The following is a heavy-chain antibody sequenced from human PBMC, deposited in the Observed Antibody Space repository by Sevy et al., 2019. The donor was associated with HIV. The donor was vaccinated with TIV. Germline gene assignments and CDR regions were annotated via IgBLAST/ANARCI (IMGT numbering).Heavy chain of an antibody. CDR1: GGSITSLY. J-gene: IGHJ4*02. D-gene: IGHD1-26*01. Sequence: SETLSLTCTVSGGSITSLYWNWIRQPPGKGLEWIANIYYNGHINYNPSLKSRVTLSLDTSKNQFSLRLSSVTAADTAMYYCASVSAWGRGYSWGQGTLVTVSS. CDR3: ASVSAWGRGYS. V-gene: IGHV4-59*08. CDR2: IYYNGHI.